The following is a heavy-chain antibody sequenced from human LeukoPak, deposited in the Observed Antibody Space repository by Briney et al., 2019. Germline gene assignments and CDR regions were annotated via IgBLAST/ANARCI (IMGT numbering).Heavy chain of an antibody. CDR2: ISSGSNTI. V-gene: IGHV3-21*04. J-gene: IGHJ3*02. CDR1: GFTVSSNY. Sequence: GGSLRLSCAASGFTVSSNYMSWVRQAPGKGLEWVSSISSGSNTIFYADSVKGRFTISRDNSKNTLFLQVNGLRAEDTAVYYCARTTVSPGSYDAFDIWGQGTMVTVSS. CDR3: ARTTVSPGSYDAFDI. D-gene: IGHD4-17*01.